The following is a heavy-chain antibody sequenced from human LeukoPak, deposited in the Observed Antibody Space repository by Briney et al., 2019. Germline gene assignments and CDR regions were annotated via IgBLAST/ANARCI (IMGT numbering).Heavy chain of an antibody. CDR3: AKPRVLSPGVFDM. V-gene: IGHV3-9*01. J-gene: IGHJ3*02. CDR1: GFIFNDYA. D-gene: IGHD2-8*01. CDR2: ISWNSGNI. Sequence: GGSLRLSCAASGFIFNDYAMHWVRQAPGKGLEWVSGISWNSGNIAYGDSVKGRFIISRDNAKNSLYSQMNRLRPEDTALYYCAKPRVLSPGVFDMWGQGTMVTVSS.